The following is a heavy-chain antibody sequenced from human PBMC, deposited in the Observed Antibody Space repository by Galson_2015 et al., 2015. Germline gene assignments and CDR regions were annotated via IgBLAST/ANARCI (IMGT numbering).Heavy chain of an antibody. J-gene: IGHJ5*02. CDR1: GGSFSGYY. CDR3: ARGLLLVDP. V-gene: IGHV4-34*01. Sequence: SETLSLTCAVYGGSFSGYYWSWIRQPPGKGLEWIGEINHSGSTNYNPSLKSRATISVDTSKNQFSLKLSSVTAADTAVYYCARGLLLVDPWGQGTLVTVSS. CDR2: INHSGST.